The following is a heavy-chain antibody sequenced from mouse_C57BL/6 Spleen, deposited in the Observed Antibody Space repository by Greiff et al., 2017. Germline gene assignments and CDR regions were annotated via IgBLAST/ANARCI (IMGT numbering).Heavy chain of an antibody. D-gene: IGHD2-4*01. CDR2: IDPENGDT. J-gene: IGHJ4*01. V-gene: IGHV14-4*01. Sequence: EVQLQQSGAELVRPGASVKLSCTASGFNIKDDYMHWVKQRPEQGLEWIGWIDPENGDTEYASKFQGKATITADTSSNTAYLQLSSLTAEDTAVDYCTLIYYEYDYYAMDYWGQGTSVTVSS. CDR3: TLIYYEYDYYAMDY. CDR1: GFNIKDDY.